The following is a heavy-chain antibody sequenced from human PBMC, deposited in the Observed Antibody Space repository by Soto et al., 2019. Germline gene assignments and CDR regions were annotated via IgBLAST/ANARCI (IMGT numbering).Heavy chain of an antibody. CDR2: ISWNGAAT. D-gene: IGHD3-10*01. CDR1: GFTFDDYA. J-gene: IGHJ4*02. CDR3: ANLPLYGSGFDC. Sequence: EVQLVESGGGLVQPGGSLRLSCAASGFTFDDYAIHWVRQAPGKGLEWVSGISWNGAATGYVDSVKGRFSISRDNTTNTLYLQMNSLRSEDTAMYYCANLPLYGSGFDCWGQGTPVTVSS. V-gene: IGHV3-9*01.